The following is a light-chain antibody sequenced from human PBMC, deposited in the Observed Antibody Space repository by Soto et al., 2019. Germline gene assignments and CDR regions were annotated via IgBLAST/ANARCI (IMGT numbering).Light chain of an antibody. Sequence: QSVLTQPPSVSAAPGQKVTISCSGSSSNIGGNSVSWYQQLPGTAPKLLIYADNKRPSGIPDRFSGSKSGTSATLGITGFQTVDEADYYCGSWDSSLSADVFGTGTKVTVL. CDR2: ADN. CDR3: GSWDSSLSADV. CDR1: SSNIGGNS. J-gene: IGLJ1*01. V-gene: IGLV1-51*01.